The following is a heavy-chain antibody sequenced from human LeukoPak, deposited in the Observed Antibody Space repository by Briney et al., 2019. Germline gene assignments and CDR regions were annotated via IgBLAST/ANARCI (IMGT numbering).Heavy chain of an antibody. D-gene: IGHD6-13*01. CDR3: ARDRQQLLPPRHENDY. V-gene: IGHV3-33*01. Sequence: GGSLRLSCAASGFTFSSYGMHWVRQAPGKGLEWVAVIWYDGSNKYYADSVKGRFTISRDNSKNTLYLQMNSLRAEDTAVYYCARDRQQLLPPRHENDYWGQGTLVTVSS. CDR1: GFTFSSYG. CDR2: IWYDGSNK. J-gene: IGHJ4*02.